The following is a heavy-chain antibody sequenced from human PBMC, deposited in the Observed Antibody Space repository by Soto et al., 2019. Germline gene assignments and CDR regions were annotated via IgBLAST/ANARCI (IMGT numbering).Heavy chain of an antibody. CDR3: ARQGRGWFDP. CDR1: GGSISSGGYY. V-gene: IGHV4-31*03. CDR2: IYYSGST. Sequence: SETLSLTCTVSGGSISSGGYYWSWIRQHPGKGLEWIGYIYYSGSTYYNPSLKSRVTISVDTSKNQFSLKLSSVTAADTAVYYCARQGRGWFDPWGQGTLVTVSS. J-gene: IGHJ5*02.